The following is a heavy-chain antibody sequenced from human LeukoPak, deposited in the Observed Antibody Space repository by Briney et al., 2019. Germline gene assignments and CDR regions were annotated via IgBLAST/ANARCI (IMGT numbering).Heavy chain of an antibody. V-gene: IGHV3-9*03. J-gene: IGHJ3*02. CDR1: GFTFDDYA. D-gene: IGHD3-16*01. CDR3: AKDIRGQGAFDI. Sequence: GGSLRLSCAASGFTFDDYAMHWVRQAPGKGLEWVSGISWNSGSIGYADSVKGRFTISRDNAKNSLYLQMNSLRAEDMALYYCAKDIRGQGAFDIWGQGTMVTVSS. CDR2: ISWNSGSI.